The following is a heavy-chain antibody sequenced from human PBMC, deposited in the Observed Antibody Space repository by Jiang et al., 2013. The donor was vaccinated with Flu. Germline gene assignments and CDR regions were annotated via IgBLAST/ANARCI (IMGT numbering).Heavy chain of an antibody. CDR1: SAA. CDR2: TYYRSKWYN. V-gene: IGHV6-1*01. CDR3: ARHDYDFWSGPYYFDY. D-gene: IGHD3-3*01. J-gene: IGHJ4*02. Sequence: SAAWNWIRQSPSRGLEWLGRTYYRSKWYNDYAVSVKSRITINPDTSKNQFSLQLNSVTPEDTAVYYCARHDYDFWSGPYYFDYWGQGTLVTVSS.